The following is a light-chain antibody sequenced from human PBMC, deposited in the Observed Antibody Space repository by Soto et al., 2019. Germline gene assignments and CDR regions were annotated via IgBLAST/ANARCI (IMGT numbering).Light chain of an antibody. CDR3: QQYDNWPPCT. Sequence: EIVMTQSPATLSVSPGERVTLSCRASQSVSRFLAWYQQRHGQAPRLLIYDTSTRATGGPARFSGSGSGTEFSLTISSLQYADFAVYYCQQYDNWPPCTFGQGTKLEVK. J-gene: IGKJ2*02. V-gene: IGKV3-15*01. CDR2: DTS. CDR1: QSVSRF.